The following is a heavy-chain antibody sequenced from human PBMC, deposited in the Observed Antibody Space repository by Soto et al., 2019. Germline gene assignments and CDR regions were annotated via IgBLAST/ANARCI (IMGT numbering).Heavy chain of an antibody. V-gene: IGHV3-30-3*01. CDR3: ARGTEEDYFYGMDV. J-gene: IGHJ6*02. Sequence: QVQVVESGGGVVQPGRSLRLSCAASGFTFRTFAMHWVRQAPGKGQEWVAVISYDGTTKFHADSVKGRFTISRDNFKNTLYLQMNSLRAEDTAVYYCARGTEEDYFYGMDVWGQGTTVTVSS. CDR2: ISYDGTTK. CDR1: GFTFRTFA.